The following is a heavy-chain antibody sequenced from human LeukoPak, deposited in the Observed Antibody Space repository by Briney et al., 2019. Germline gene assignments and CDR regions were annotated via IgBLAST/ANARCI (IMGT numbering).Heavy chain of an antibody. CDR2: MNPNSGNT. J-gene: IGHJ6*02. CDR1: GYTFTSYD. V-gene: IGHV1-8*01. D-gene: IGHD6-13*01. CDR3: ARHGCSSWHYYYYGMDV. Sequence: GAPVKVSCKASGYTFTSYDINWVRQAPGQGLEWMGWMNPNSGNTGYAQKFQGRVTMTRNTSISTAYMELSSLRSEDTAVYYCARHGCSSWHYYYYGMDVWGQGTTVTVSS.